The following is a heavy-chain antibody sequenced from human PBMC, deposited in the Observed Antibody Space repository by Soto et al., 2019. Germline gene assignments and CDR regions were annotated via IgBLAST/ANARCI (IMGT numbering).Heavy chain of an antibody. Sequence: GGSLRLSCAASGFTFSSYSMSWVRQAPGKGLEWVSAISGSGGSTYYADSVKGRFTISRDNSKNTLYLQMNSLRAEDTAVYYCAKDRWADSYGYDYYYYYYMDFWGKGTTVTVSS. CDR3: AKDRWADSYGYDYYYYYYMDF. J-gene: IGHJ6*03. V-gene: IGHV3-23*01. D-gene: IGHD5-18*01. CDR1: GFTFSSYS. CDR2: ISGSGGST.